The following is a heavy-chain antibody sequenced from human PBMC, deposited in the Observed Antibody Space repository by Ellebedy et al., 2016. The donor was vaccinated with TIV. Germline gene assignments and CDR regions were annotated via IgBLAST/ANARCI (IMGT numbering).Heavy chain of an antibody. J-gene: IGHJ6*02. D-gene: IGHD2-2*01. Sequence: GESLKISXAASGFTFSSYAMSWVRQAPGKGLEWVAVISYDGSNKYYADSVKGRFTISRDNSKNTLYLQMNSLRAEDTAVYYCAKDSHCSSTSCYYYYYGMDVWGQGTTVTVSS. CDR3: AKDSHCSSTSCYYYYYGMDV. CDR2: ISYDGSNK. CDR1: GFTFSSYA. V-gene: IGHV3-30*18.